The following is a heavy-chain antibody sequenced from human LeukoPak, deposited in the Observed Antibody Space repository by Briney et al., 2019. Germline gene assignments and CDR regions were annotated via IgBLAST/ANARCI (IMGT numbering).Heavy chain of an antibody. CDR2: IYPGDSDI. CDR3: ARRYRTYGSGSNYYFDY. V-gene: IGHV5-51*01. CDR1: GYSFTSYW. J-gene: IGHJ4*02. D-gene: IGHD3-10*01. Sequence: GESLTISCKGSGYSFTSYWIGWVRQMPGKGLEWMGIIYPGDSDIRYSPSFQGQVTISADKSISTAYLQWSSLKASDTAMYYCARRYRTYGSGSNYYFDYWGQGTLVTVSS.